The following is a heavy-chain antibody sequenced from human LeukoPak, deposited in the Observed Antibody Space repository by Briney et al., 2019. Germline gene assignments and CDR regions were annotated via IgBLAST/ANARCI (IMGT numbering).Heavy chain of an antibody. CDR3: ARGEGGYDSIDY. V-gene: IGHV4-30-4*07. D-gene: IGHD5-12*01. CDR1: GGSISSGGYS. J-gene: IGHJ4*02. Sequence: SETLSLTCAVSGGSISSGGYSWSWIRQPPGKGLEWIGYIYYSGSTYYNPSLKSRVTISVDTSKNQFSLKLSSVTAADTAVYYCARGEGGYDSIDYWGQGTLVTVSS. CDR2: IYYSGST.